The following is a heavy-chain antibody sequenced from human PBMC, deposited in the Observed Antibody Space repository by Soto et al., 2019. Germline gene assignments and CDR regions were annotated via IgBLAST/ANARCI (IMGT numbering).Heavy chain of an antibody. J-gene: IGHJ3*02. Sequence: EVQLLESGGGLVQPGGSLRLSCAASGFTFSSYAMNWVRQAPGKGLEWVSAISGSGGSTYYADSVKGRFTISRDNYKNPLYLQRKHLRAEDTAIYFCAEWGGGHAFDIWGQGTMVTVSS. CDR2: ISGSGGST. CDR3: AEWGGGHAFDI. D-gene: IGHD3-16*01. CDR1: GFTFSSYA. V-gene: IGHV3-23*01.